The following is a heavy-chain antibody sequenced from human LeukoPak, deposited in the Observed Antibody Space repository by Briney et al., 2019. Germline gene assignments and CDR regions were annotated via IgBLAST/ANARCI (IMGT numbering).Heavy chain of an antibody. CDR3: ARGRWAPFDC. J-gene: IGHJ4*02. D-gene: IGHD6-13*01. CDR2: IKQDGSEK. Sequence: GGSLRLSCAASGFTSRDYWMHWVRQAPGKGLEWVANIKQDGSEKNYVASVKGRFTISRDNAKNSLYLQMNSLRAEDTALYYCARGRWAPFDCWGQGTLVTVSS. CDR1: GFTSRDYW. V-gene: IGHV3-7*01.